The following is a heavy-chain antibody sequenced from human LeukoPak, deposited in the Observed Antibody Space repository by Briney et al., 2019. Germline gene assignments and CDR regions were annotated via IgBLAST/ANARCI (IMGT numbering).Heavy chain of an antibody. CDR2: IYYSGST. D-gene: IGHD3-22*01. Sequence: PSETLSLTCAVSGGSITNSYWWTWVRQSPGKGLEWVGEIYYSGSTNYNPSLKSRVTMSLDTSKNQFSLKLSSVTAADTAVYYCARELPDSSGYPFDYWGQGTLVTVSS. CDR3: ARELPDSSGYPFDY. CDR1: GGSITNSYW. V-gene: IGHV4-4*02. J-gene: IGHJ4*02.